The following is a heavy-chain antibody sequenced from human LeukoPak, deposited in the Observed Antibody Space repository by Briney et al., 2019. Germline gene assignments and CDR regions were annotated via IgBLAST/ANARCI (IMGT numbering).Heavy chain of an antibody. V-gene: IGHV4-59*01. D-gene: IGHD5-18*01. CDR3: ARSFRGYSQGYYYYAMDV. CDR2: MYHSGST. CDR1: GGSISSYF. Sequence: SETLSLTCTVSGGSISSYFWSWIRQTPRKGLEWIGLMYHSGSTNYNPSLKSRVIMSQDTSTNQFSLQVNSVTAADSAVYYCARSFRGYSQGYYYYAMDVWGQGTTVTVSS. J-gene: IGHJ6*02.